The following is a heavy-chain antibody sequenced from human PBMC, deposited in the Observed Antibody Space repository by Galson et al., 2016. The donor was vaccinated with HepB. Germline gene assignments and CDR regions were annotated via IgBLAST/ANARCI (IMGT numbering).Heavy chain of an antibody. D-gene: IGHD1-14*01. CDR3: ARQMYGNYVDY. J-gene: IGHJ4*02. V-gene: IGHV3-66*04. CDR1: GLTVSMNY. Sequence: SLRLSCAASGLTVSMNYMAWVRQSPGKGLEWVSVIYAGGRTLYADSVKGRFTISRDNSKNTLYLQMNSLRVEDTAVYYCARQMYGNYVDYWGQGALVTVSS. CDR2: IYAGGRT.